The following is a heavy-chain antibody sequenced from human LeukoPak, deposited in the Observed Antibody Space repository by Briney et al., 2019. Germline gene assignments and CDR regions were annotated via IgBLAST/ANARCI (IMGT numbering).Heavy chain of an antibody. V-gene: IGHV3-23*01. CDR1: GFTFSTYA. Sequence: GGSLRLSCAASGFTFSTYAMTWVRQAPGKGLEWVPVISGSGSSTSYADSVKGRFTISRDNSKNTLYLQMNSLRAEDMAVYYCAKGGGWYYYFDYWGQGTLVTVSS. J-gene: IGHJ4*02. CDR3: AKGGGWYYYFDY. D-gene: IGHD6-19*01. CDR2: ISGSGSST.